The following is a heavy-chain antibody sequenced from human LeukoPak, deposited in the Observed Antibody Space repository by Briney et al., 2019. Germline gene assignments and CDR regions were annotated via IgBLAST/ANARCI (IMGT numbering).Heavy chain of an antibody. V-gene: IGHV4-59*01. CDR3: AREFRTTGSDAFDI. CDR2: IYYSGST. CDR1: GGSISSYY. Sequence: SEALSLTCTVSGGSISSYYWSWIRQPPGKGLEWIGYIYYSGSTNYNPSLKSRVTISVDTSKNQFSLKLSSVTAADTAVYYCAREFRTTGSDAFDIWGQGTMVTVSS. D-gene: IGHD1-1*01. J-gene: IGHJ3*02.